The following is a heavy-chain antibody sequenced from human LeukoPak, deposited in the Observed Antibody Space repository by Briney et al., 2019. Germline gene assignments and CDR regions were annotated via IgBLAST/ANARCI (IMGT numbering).Heavy chain of an antibody. CDR2: IYYSGST. CDR3: ARVYSSGWFDY. Sequence: MASETLSLTCTVSGGSISSSSYYWGWIRQPPGKGLEWIGSIYYSGSTYYNPSLKSRVTISVDTSKNQFSLKLSSVTAADTAVYYCARVYSSGWFDYWGQGTLVTVPS. V-gene: IGHV4-39*01. D-gene: IGHD6-19*01. CDR1: GGSISSSSYY. J-gene: IGHJ4*02.